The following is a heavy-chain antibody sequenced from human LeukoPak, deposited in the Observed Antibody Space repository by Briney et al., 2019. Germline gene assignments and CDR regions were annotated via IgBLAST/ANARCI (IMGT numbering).Heavy chain of an antibody. CDR2: ISAYNGNT. Sequence: ASVKVSCKASGGTFSSYAISWVRQAPGQGLEWMGWISAYNGNTNYAQKLQGRVTMTTDTSTSTAYMELRSLRSDDTAVYYCARDHSLWGQMLGYWGQGTLVTVSS. D-gene: IGHD3-16*01. V-gene: IGHV1-18*01. J-gene: IGHJ4*02. CDR1: GGTFSSYA. CDR3: ARDHSLWGQMLGY.